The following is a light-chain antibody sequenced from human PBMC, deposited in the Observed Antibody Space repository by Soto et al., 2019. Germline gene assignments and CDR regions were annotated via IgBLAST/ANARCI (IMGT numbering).Light chain of an antibody. CDR1: QSVFSS. Sequence: EIVMTQSPASLSVSPGERATLSCRASQSVFSSLAWYQQKPGQAPRLLIYGAATRATGIPARFSGSGSGTDFTLTISSLEPEDFAVYYCQQRSNWPLTFGQGTRLEIK. J-gene: IGKJ5*01. CDR2: GAA. CDR3: QQRSNWPLT. V-gene: IGKV3-15*01.